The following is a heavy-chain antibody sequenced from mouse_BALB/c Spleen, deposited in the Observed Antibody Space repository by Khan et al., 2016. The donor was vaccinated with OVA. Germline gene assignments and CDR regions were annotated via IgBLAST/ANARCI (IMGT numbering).Heavy chain of an antibody. CDR3: ASRYSYGHWYFDV. V-gene: IGHV3-2*02. CDR1: GYSITSDYA. D-gene: IGHD1-1*01. J-gene: IGHJ1*01. Sequence: EVQLQESGPGLVKPSQSLSLTCTVTGYSITSDYAWNWIRQFPGNKLEWMGYISYSGSANYNPSLKSRISITRDTSEHQLFLQLNSVTTEDSATXFCASRYSYGHWYFDVWVAGTTVTVSS. CDR2: ISYSGSA.